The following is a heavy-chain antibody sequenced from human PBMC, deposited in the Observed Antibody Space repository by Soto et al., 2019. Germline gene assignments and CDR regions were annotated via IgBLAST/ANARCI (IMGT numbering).Heavy chain of an antibody. V-gene: IGHV1-18*04. CDR1: GYTFTSYY. J-gene: IGHJ6*02. D-gene: IGHD3-10*01. CDR3: ARGYYYGSGRPTPGGMDV. Sequence: GASVKVSCKASGYTFTSYYMHWVRQAPGQGLEWMGWISTYTGITNYAQKLQGRVTMTTDTSTSTAYMELRSLRSDDTAVYYCARGYYYGSGRPTPGGMDVWGQGTTVTVSS. CDR2: ISTYTGIT.